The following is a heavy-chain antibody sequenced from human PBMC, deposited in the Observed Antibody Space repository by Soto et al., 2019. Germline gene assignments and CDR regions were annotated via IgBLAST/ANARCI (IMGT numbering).Heavy chain of an antibody. CDR3: AREGRNSSGWSYYYYGMDV. J-gene: IGHJ6*02. D-gene: IGHD6-19*01. V-gene: IGHV3-48*02. CDR1: GFTFSSYS. Sequence: PGESLKISCAASGFTFSSYSMNWVRQAPGKGLEWVSYISSSSSTIYYADSVKGRFTISRDNAKNSLYLQMNSLRDEDTAVYYCAREGRNSSGWSYYYYGMDVWGQGTTVTVS. CDR2: ISSSSSTI.